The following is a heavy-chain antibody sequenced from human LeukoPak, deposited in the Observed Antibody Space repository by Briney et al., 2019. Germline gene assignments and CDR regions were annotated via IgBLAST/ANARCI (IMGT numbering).Heavy chain of an antibody. Sequence: GGSLRLSCAASGFTFSSYAMSWVRQAPGKGLAWVSTISGGSGSTYCADSVKGRFTISRDNSKNTLYLQMNSLRDEGTAVYYCAKHRFESGGYHSTDWGQGTLVTVSS. CDR3: AKHRFESGGYHSTD. J-gene: IGHJ4*02. CDR2: ISGGSGST. D-gene: IGHD3-22*01. CDR1: GFTFSSYA. V-gene: IGHV3-23*01.